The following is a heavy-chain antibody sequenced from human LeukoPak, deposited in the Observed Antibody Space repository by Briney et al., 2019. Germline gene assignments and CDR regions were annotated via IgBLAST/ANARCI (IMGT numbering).Heavy chain of an antibody. CDR3: ARVSYYGSGSPNWFDP. J-gene: IGHJ5*02. CDR2: INSDGSST. V-gene: IGHV3-74*01. D-gene: IGHD3-10*01. Sequence: GESLRLSCAASGFTFSSYWMHWVRQAPGKGLVWVSRINSDGSSTNYADSVKGRFTISRDNAKNTLYLQMNSLRAEDTAVYYCARVSYYGSGSPNWFDPWGQGTLVTVSS. CDR1: GFTFSSYW.